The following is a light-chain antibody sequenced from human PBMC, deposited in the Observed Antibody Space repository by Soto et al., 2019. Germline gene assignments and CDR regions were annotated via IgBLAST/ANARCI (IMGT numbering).Light chain of an antibody. CDR1: SSDVGGYNY. J-gene: IGLJ1*01. CDR2: DVS. CDR3: SSYTSSSTLYV. Sequence: HSVLPQPASVSGSPGQWITISCTGTSSDVGGYNYVSWYQQHPGKAPKLMIYDVSNRPSGVSNRFSGSKSGNTASLTISGLQAEDEADYYCSSYTSSSTLYVFGTGTKVTVL. V-gene: IGLV2-14*01.